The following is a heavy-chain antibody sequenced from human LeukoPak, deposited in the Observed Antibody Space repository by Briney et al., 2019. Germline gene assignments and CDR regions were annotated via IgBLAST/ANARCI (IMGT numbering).Heavy chain of an antibody. V-gene: IGHV3-30*02. CDR2: IRYDGSYK. Sequence: PGGSLRLSCAASGFTFSRYGIHWVRQAPGKGLEWVAFIRYDGSYKYYADSVKGRFTISRDNSKNTLYLQMNSLRPDDTAVYYCAKDPRDCSDTSRYMAAAGLDYWGQGTLVTVSS. CDR1: GFTFSRYG. CDR3: AKDPRDCSDTSRYMAAAGLDY. J-gene: IGHJ4*02. D-gene: IGHD6-13*01.